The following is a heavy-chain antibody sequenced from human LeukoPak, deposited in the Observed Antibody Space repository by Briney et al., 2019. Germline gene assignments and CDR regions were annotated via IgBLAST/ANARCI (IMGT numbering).Heavy chain of an antibody. V-gene: IGHV3-23*01. CDR1: GFTFSNSG. Sequence: GGSLRLSCAASGFTFSNSGMTWVRQAPGKGLEWVSGISGDGGSTYYAVSVQGRFSISRDNSANTVYLRMNSLRAEDTAVYFCAKVRPRGYQLLRGFYFDSWGQGTLVTVSS. CDR3: AKVRPRGYQLLRGFYFDS. CDR2: ISGDGGST. D-gene: IGHD3-16*02. J-gene: IGHJ4*02.